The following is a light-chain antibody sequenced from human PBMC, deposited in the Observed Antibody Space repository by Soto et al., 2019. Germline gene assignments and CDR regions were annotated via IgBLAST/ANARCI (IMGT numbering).Light chain of an antibody. J-gene: IGLJ3*02. CDR2: GNS. CDR1: SSNIGAGYD. CDR3: QSSDSSLSGSVV. Sequence: QSVLTQPPSVSGAPGQRVTISCTGSSSNIGAGYDVHWYQQLPGTAPKLLIYGNSNRPSGVPDRFSGSKSGTSASLAITGLQAEDEADYYCQSSDSSLSGSVVFGGGTQLTVL. V-gene: IGLV1-40*01.